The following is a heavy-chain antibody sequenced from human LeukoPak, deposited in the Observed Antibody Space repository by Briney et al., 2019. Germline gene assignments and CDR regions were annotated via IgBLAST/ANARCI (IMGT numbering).Heavy chain of an antibody. Sequence: PGGSLRLSCAASGFTFSSYEMNWVRQAPGKGLEWVSYISSSGSTINYADSVKGRFTISRDNAKNSLYLQMNSLRAEDTALYYCARGYRYWDYWGQGTLVTVSS. D-gene: IGHD3-16*02. CDR2: ISSSGSTI. J-gene: IGHJ4*02. CDR3: ARGYRYWDY. CDR1: GFTFSSYE. V-gene: IGHV3-48*03.